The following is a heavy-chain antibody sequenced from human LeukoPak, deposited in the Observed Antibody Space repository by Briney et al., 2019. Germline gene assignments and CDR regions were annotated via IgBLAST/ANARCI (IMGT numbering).Heavy chain of an antibody. J-gene: IGHJ6*03. V-gene: IGHV4-59*08. CDR1: GGSISISY. Sequence: PSETLSLTCTVSGGSISISYWSWIRQPPGKGLEWIGYIYYDGNTNYNPSLKSRVTISVDTSKNQVSLKLSSVTAADTAVYYCARAPVVPAAILGVAAAVHRYYYYYMDVWGKGTTVTVSS. D-gene: IGHD2-2*01. CDR2: IYYDGNT. CDR3: ARAPVVPAAILGVAAAVHRYYYYYMDV.